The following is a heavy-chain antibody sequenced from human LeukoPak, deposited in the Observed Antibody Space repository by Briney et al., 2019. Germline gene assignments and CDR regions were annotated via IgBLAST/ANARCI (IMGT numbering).Heavy chain of an antibody. CDR3: ATHHKYSTPG. V-gene: IGHV3-21*01. J-gene: IGHJ4*02. D-gene: IGHD6-6*01. Sequence: GGSLRLSCVASGFTFRNYAMSWVRQAPGKGLEWVSSISSSSSYIYYADSVKGRFTISRDNAKNSLYLQMNSLRAEDTAVYYCATHHKYSTPGWGQGTLVTVSS. CDR2: ISSSSSYI. CDR1: GFTFRNYA.